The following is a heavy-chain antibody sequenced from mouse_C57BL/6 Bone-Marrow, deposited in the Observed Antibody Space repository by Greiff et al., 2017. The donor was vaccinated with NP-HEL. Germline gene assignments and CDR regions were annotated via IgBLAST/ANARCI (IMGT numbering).Heavy chain of an antibody. CDR3: ARGYLYFDY. CDR1: GYSITSGYY. D-gene: IGHD1-1*01. CDR2: ISYDGSN. V-gene: IGHV3-6*01. J-gene: IGHJ2*01. Sequence: DVQLQESGPGLVKPSQSLSLTCSVTGYSITSGYYWNWIRQFPGNKLEWMGYISYDGSNNYNPSLKNRISITRDTSKNQFFLKLNSVTTEDTATYYCARGYLYFDYWGQGTTLTVSS.